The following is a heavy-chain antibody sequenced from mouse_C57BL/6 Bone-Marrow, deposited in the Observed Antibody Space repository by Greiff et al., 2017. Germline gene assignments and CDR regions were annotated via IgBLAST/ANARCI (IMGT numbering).Heavy chain of an antibody. V-gene: IGHV1-63*01. Sequence: QVQLQQSGAELVRPGTSVKMSCKASGYTFTNYWIGWAKQRPEHGLEWIGDIYPGGGYTNYNEKFKGKATLTADKSSSTAYMQFSSLTSEDSAIYYCAKRDGYYGDYAMDYWGQGTSVTVSS. CDR3: AKRDGYYGDYAMDY. D-gene: IGHD2-3*01. CDR1: GYTFTNYW. J-gene: IGHJ4*01. CDR2: IYPGGGYT.